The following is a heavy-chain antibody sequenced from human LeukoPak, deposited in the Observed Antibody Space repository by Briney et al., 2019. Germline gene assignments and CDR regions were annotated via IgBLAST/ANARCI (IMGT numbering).Heavy chain of an antibody. J-gene: IGHJ5*02. Sequence: SGGSLRLSCAASGFTFSSYWMSWVRQAPGKGLEWVANIKQDGSEKYYVDSVKGRFTISRDNAKNSLYLQMNSLRAEDTAVYYCARDRYSSSWYLFEGSRDTNWFDPWGQGTLVTVSP. CDR3: ARDRYSSSWYLFEGSRDTNWFDP. CDR2: IKQDGSEK. V-gene: IGHV3-7*01. CDR1: GFTFSSYW. D-gene: IGHD6-13*01.